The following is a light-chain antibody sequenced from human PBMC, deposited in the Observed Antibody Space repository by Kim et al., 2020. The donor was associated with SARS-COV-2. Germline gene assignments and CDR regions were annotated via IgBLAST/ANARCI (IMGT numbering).Light chain of an antibody. CDR2: DVS. Sequence: QSVLTQPASMSGSPGQSITISCTGTSSDVGGYNYVSWYQQHPGKAPKVMIYDVSNRPSGISNRFSGSKSGNTASLTISGLQAEDEADYYCSSYTSSSTMVFGGGTQLTVL. J-gene: IGLJ2*01. CDR1: SSDVGGYNY. CDR3: SSYTSSSTMV. V-gene: IGLV2-14*03.